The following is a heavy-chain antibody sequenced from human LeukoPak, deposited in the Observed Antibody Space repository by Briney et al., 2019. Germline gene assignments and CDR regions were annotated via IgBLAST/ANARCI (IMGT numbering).Heavy chain of an antibody. J-gene: IGHJ4*02. V-gene: IGHV4-39*01. D-gene: IGHD2-21*01. CDR2: IYYSGST. CDR1: GGSISSSSYY. Sequence: ETLSLTCTVSGGSISSSSYYWGWIRQPPGKGLEWIGSIYYSGSTYYNPSLKSRVTISVDTSKNQFSLQLNSVTPEDTAVYYCTRGNSGFNSWGQGTLVTVSS. CDR3: TRGNSGFNS.